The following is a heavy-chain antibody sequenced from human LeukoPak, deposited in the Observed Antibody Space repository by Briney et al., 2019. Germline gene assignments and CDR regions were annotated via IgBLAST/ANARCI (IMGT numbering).Heavy chain of an antibody. CDR1: GSTFSSYS. CDR2: ISSSSSYI. J-gene: IGHJ4*02. V-gene: IGHV3-21*01. Sequence: GGSLRLSCAASGSTFSSYSMNWVRQAPGKGLEWVSSISSSSSYIYYADSVKGRFTISRDNAKNSLYLQMNSLRAEDTAVYYCARGGLEGTYYDFWSGLDYWGQGTLVTVSS. CDR3: ARGGLEGTYYDFWSGLDY. D-gene: IGHD3-3*01.